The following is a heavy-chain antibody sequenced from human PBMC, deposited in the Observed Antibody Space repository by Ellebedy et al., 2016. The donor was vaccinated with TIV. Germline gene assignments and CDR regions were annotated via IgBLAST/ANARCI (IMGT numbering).Heavy chain of an antibody. CDR1: GLTFSSHA. CDR2: IVGSGS. Sequence: GESLKISCAASGLTFSSHAMSWVRQAPGKGLEWVSGIVGSGSQEYADSVKGRFTISRDNSKRTVDLQMNSLRAEDTVIYFCAKDRTSGDGYWVFDNWGQGTLVSVSS. D-gene: IGHD5-18*01. J-gene: IGHJ4*02. CDR3: AKDRTSGDGYWVFDN. V-gene: IGHV3-23*01.